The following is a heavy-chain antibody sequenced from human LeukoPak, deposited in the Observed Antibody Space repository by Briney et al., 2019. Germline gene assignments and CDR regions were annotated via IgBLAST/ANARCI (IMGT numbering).Heavy chain of an antibody. D-gene: IGHD2-2*01. V-gene: IGHV4-30-2*01. CDR2: IYHSGST. Sequence: PSETLSLTCAVSGGSISSGGYAWSWLRQPPGKGLEWIGYIYHSGSTYYNPSLTSRVTISVDRSKNQFSLKLSSVTAADTAVYYCARADVPKTWFDPWGQGTLVTVSS. CDR3: ARADVPKTWFDP. J-gene: IGHJ5*02. CDR1: GGSISSGGYA.